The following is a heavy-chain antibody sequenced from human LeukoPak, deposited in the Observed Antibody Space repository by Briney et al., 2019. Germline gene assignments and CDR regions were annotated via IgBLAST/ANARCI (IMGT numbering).Heavy chain of an antibody. V-gene: IGHV3-53*01. Sequence: GGSLRLSCAASGFTVSSSYMSWVRQAPGKGLEWVSVIYSGGSTYYADSVKGRFTISRDNSKNTLYLQMNSLRAEDTAVYYCARMYGDSAEYFQHWGQGTLVTVSS. CDR2: IYSGGST. J-gene: IGHJ1*01. CDR3: ARMYGDSAEYFQH. CDR1: GFTVSSSY. D-gene: IGHD4-17*01.